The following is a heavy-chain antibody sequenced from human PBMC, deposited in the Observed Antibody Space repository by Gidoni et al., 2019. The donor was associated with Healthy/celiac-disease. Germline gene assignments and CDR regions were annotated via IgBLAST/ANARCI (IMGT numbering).Heavy chain of an antibody. V-gene: IGHV3-48*01. Sequence: EVQLVESGGGLVQPGGSLRLSCAASGFTFSSYSMNWVSYISSSSSTIYYADSVKGRFTISRENAKNSLYLQMNSLRAEDTAVYYCARLDPPNYYYYGMDVWGQGTTVTVSS. CDR2: ISSSSSTI. D-gene: IGHD1-1*01. CDR1: GFTFSSYS. J-gene: IGHJ6*02. CDR3: ARLDPPNYYYYGMDV.